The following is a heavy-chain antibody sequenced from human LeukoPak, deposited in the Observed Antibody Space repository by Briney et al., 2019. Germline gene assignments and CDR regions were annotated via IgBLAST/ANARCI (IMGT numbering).Heavy chain of an antibody. CDR2: IYTSGST. Sequence: PSQTLSLTCTVSGGSINSGSYYWSWIRQPAGKGLEWIGRIYTSGSTNYNPSLKSRVTISVDTSRNQFSLKLSSVTAADTAVYYCARVGGSSWNSFDYWGQGTLVTVSS. D-gene: IGHD6-13*01. J-gene: IGHJ4*02. V-gene: IGHV4-61*02. CDR1: GGSINSGSYY. CDR3: ARVGGSSWNSFDY.